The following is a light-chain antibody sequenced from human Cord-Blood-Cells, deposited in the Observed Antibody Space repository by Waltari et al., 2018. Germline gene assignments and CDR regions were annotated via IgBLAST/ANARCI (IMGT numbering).Light chain of an antibody. CDR3: CSYAGSAWV. Sequence: QSALTQPRSVSGSPGQSVTISCTGTSSYVGGYNYVSWYQQHPGNAPKLMIYDVSKRPSGVPDRFSGSKSGNTASLTISGLQAEDEADYCCCSYAGSAWVFGGGTKLTVL. V-gene: IGLV2-11*01. J-gene: IGLJ3*02. CDR2: DVS. CDR1: SSYVGGYNY.